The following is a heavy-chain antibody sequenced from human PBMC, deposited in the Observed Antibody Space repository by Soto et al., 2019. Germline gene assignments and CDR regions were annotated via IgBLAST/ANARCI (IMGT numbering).Heavy chain of an antibody. D-gene: IGHD2-2*01. V-gene: IGHV1-69*06. CDR1: GGTFNTLS. Sequence: QVQLVQSGAEGKRPGSSVKVSCTPSGGTFNTLSINWVRQAPGQGLEWMGAIIPFFDSTNYAQKFQDRVTITADKSLGTASMELTSLRSDDTAVYYCTTRDQGRFDHWGREPRSPSPQ. CDR3: TTRDQGRFDH. J-gene: IGHJ4*02. CDR2: IIPFFDST.